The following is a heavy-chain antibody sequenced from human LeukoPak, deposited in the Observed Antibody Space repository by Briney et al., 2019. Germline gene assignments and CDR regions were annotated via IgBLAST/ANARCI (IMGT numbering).Heavy chain of an antibody. Sequence: GGSLRLSCAASGFTFSSYAMSWVRQAPGKGLEWVSGISWNSGSIGYADSVKGRFTISRDNAKNSLYLQMNSLRAEDTALYYCAKDTAMGPRAYYGMDVWGQGTTVTVSS. V-gene: IGHV3-9*01. J-gene: IGHJ6*02. D-gene: IGHD5-18*01. CDR2: ISWNSGSI. CDR1: GFTFSSYA. CDR3: AKDTAMGPRAYYGMDV.